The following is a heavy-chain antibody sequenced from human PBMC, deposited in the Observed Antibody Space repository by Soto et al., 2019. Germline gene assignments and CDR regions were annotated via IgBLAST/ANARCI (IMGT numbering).Heavy chain of an antibody. Sequence: PGGSLRLSCAASGFTFSNAWMSWVRQAPGKGLEWVGRIKSKTDGGTTDYAAPVKGRFTISRDDSKNTLYLQMNSLKTEDTAVYYCTTDNGYSSPFDYWGQGTLVTVSS. CDR1: GFTFSNAW. CDR3: TTDNGYSSPFDY. J-gene: IGHJ4*02. CDR2: IKSKTDGGTT. V-gene: IGHV3-15*01. D-gene: IGHD6-19*01.